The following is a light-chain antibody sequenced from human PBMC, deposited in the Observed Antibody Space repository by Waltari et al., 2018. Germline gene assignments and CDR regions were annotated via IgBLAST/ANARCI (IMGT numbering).Light chain of an antibody. CDR2: EDN. J-gene: IGLJ2*01. Sequence: NFMLTQPHSMSESPGKTVIISCTRSSDGLASFYVQWFQQRPGSAPTTVIFEDNQRPSGVPDRFSGSIDSSSNSASLTISGLKPEDEADYYCQSYDGSSVVFGGGTKLTVL. CDR3: QSYDGSSVV. CDR1: SDGLASFY. V-gene: IGLV6-57*04.